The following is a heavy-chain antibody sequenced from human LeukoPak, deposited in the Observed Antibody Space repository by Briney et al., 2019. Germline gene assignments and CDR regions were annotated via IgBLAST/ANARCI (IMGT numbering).Heavy chain of an antibody. CDR1: GYTFTGQY. CDR3: ATGSGTYSPDY. CDR2: ITPNSGGT. V-gene: IGHV1-2*02. Sequence: ASVEVSCKASGYTFTGQYLHWVRQAPGQGLEWMGWITPNSGGTNYAQKFQGRVTMTRDTSISTAYMELSRLTSDDTALYYCATGSGTYSPDYWGQGTLVTVSS. D-gene: IGHD3-10*01. J-gene: IGHJ4*02.